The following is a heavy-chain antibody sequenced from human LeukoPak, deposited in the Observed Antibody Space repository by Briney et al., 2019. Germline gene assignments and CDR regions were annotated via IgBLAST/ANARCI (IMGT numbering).Heavy chain of an antibody. CDR1: GYSFTSYF. J-gene: IGHJ4*02. D-gene: IGHD1-26*01. CDR2: INPSASST. Sequence: ASVKVSCKASGYSFTSYFMHLVRQAPGQGLEWMGIINPSASSTSYAQKFQGRVTMTRDMSTSTVYMELSSLRSEDTAVYYCARDGLRGAGLDYWGQGTLVTVSS. V-gene: IGHV1-46*01. CDR3: ARDGLRGAGLDY.